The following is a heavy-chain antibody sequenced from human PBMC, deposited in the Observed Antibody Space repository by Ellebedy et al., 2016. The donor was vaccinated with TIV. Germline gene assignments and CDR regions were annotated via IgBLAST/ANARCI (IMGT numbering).Heavy chain of an antibody. V-gene: IGHV3-23*01. CDR3: AKLPVAYNWNYADDY. Sequence: GESLKISCAASGLTFSSHAMSWVRQAPGKGLEWVSSITDSGGNTYYADSVKGRFTISRDNSKDTLYLQMSSLRAEDTAVYYCAKLPVAYNWNYADDYWGQGALVTVSS. CDR2: ITDSGGNT. J-gene: IGHJ4*02. CDR1: GLTFSSHA. D-gene: IGHD1-7*01.